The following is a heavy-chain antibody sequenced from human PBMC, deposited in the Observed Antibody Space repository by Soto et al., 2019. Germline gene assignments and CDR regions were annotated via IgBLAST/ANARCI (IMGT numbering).Heavy chain of an antibody. J-gene: IGHJ3*02. CDR2: ISGSGGST. D-gene: IGHD3-10*01. CDR1: GFTFSSYA. Sequence: GGSLRLSCAASGFTFSSYAMSWVRQAPGKGLEWVSAISGSGGSTYYADSVKGRFTISRDNSKNTLYLQMNSLRAEDTAVYYCAKSPELLWFGELFPDISAFDIWGQGTMVTVSS. V-gene: IGHV3-23*01. CDR3: AKSPELLWFGELFPDISAFDI.